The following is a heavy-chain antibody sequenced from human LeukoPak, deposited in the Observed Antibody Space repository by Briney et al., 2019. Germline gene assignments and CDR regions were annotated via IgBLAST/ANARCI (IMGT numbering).Heavy chain of an antibody. Sequence: ASVKVSCKASGYTFTSYYMHWVRQAPGQGLEWMGWMNANSGGTDYAQKLQGRVTMTRDTSISTAYMELGRLTSDDTAVYYCVRVPDREENDLDYWGQGTLVTVSS. J-gene: IGHJ4*02. CDR3: VRVPDREENDLDY. D-gene: IGHD1-14*01. CDR1: GYTFTSYY. CDR2: MNANSGGT. V-gene: IGHV1-2*02.